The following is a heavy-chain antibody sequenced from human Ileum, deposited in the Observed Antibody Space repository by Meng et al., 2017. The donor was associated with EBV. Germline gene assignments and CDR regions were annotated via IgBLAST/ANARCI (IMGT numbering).Heavy chain of an antibody. CDR2: ISYDGSNK. J-gene: IGHJ4*02. CDR3: ARDQSDYFDY. V-gene: IGHV3-30-3*01. CDR1: GFTLSSYA. Sequence: QVRLVEFGGGVVQPGRSLILSCAASGFTLSSYAMHWVRQAPGKGLEWVAVISYDGSNKYYADSVKGRFTISRDNSKNTLYLQMNSLRAEDTAVYYCARDQSDYFDYWGQGTLVTVSS.